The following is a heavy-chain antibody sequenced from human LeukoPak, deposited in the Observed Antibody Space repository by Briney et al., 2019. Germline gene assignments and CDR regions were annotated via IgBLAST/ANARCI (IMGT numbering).Heavy chain of an antibody. CDR3: ARGPYYYDSSGYQELSY. CDR1: GYSFTSYW. V-gene: IGHV5-51*01. CDR2: IYPGDSDT. J-gene: IGHJ4*02. D-gene: IGHD3-22*01. Sequence: GESLKIFCKGSGYSFTSYWIGWVRQMPGKGLEWMGIIYPGDSDTRYSPSFQGQVTISADKSISTAYLQWSSLKASDTAMYYCARGPYYYDSSGYQELSYWGQGTLVTVSS.